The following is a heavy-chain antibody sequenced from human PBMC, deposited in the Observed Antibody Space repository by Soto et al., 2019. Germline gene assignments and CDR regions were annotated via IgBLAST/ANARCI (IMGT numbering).Heavy chain of an antibody. CDR1: GGSITSYY. V-gene: IGHV4-59*01. J-gene: IGHJ3*02. D-gene: IGHD3-10*01. CDR2: IYNSGSS. Sequence: SETLSLTCTVSGGSITSYYWSWIRQPPGKGLEWIGNIYNSGSSHYNPSLKSRVTISVDTSKNQFSLNLRSVTAADTAVYHCARGTMVRGIGAFDIWGQGTMVT. CDR3: ARGTMVRGIGAFDI.